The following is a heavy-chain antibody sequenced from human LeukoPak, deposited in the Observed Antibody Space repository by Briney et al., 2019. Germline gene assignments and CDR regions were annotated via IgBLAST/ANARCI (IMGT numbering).Heavy chain of an antibody. CDR3: ARVGSSPQRGFDY. D-gene: IGHD2-15*01. J-gene: IGHJ4*02. CDR1: GFTFSSYE. Sequence: PGGSLRLFCAASGFTFSSYEINWVRQAPAKGLAWVSYISSSGSTIYYADSVKGRFTISRDNAKNSLYLQMNSLRAEDTAVYYCARVGSSPQRGFDYWGQGTLVTVSS. V-gene: IGHV3-48*03. CDR2: ISSSGSTI.